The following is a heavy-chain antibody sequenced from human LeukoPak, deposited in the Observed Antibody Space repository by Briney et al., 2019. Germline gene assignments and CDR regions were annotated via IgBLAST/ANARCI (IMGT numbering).Heavy chain of an antibody. J-gene: IGHJ4*02. CDR3: ARVITRWSHFDY. CDR2: IYYSGST. CDR1: GGSISSYY. Sequence: SEPLSLTCTVSGGSISSYYWSWIRQPPGKGLEWIGYIYYSGSTNYNPSLKSRVTISVDTSKNQFSLKLSSVTAADTAVYYCARVITRWSHFDYWGQGTLVTVSS. V-gene: IGHV4-59*01. D-gene: IGHD1-14*01.